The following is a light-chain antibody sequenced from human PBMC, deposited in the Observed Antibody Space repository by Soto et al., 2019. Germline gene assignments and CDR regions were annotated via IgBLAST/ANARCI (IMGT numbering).Light chain of an antibody. Sequence: ESVLTQSPGTLSLSPGERATLSCRASQSVTNRYFAWYQQRPGQAPRLLIYGISNRATGIPDRFSGSGSGTDFTLTISRLGPEDFVVYYCQQYSSLPHTFGQGTKLEVK. J-gene: IGKJ2*01. CDR2: GIS. CDR1: QSVTNRY. CDR3: QQYSSLPHT. V-gene: IGKV3-20*01.